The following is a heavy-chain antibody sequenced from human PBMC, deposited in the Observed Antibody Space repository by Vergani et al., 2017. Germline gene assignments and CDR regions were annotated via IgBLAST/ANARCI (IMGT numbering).Heavy chain of an antibody. CDR1: GYTFTSYG. CDR3: AREGIVVVPAAMPDYYYYGMDV. Sequence: QVQLVQSGAEVKKPGASVKVSCKASGYTFTSYGISWVRQAPGQGLEWMGWISAYNGNTNYAQKLQGRVTMTTDTSTSTAYMELRSLRSDETAVYYCAREGIVVVPAAMPDYYYYGMDVWGQGTTVTVSS. V-gene: IGHV1-18*01. D-gene: IGHD2-2*01. J-gene: IGHJ6*02. CDR2: ISAYNGNT.